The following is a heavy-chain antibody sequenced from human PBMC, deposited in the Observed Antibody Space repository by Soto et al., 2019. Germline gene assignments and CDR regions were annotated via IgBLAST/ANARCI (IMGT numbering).Heavy chain of an antibody. J-gene: IGHJ4*02. V-gene: IGHV3-23*01. D-gene: IGHD3-22*01. CDR3: ARDHRYYSNSGGS. CDR2: ISGSGITT. Sequence: LRLSCAASGFTFSSYAMSWVRQAPGKGLEWVSAISGSGITTYYADSVKGRFSISRDNSKNTLYLQMNSLRAEDTAVYYCARDHRYYSNSGGSGGQGTLVTVSS. CDR1: GFTFSSYA.